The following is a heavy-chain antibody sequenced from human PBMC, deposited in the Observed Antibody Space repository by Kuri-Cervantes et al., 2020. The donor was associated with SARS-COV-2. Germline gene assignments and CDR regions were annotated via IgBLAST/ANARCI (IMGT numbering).Heavy chain of an antibody. Sequence: SETLSPTCAVYGGSFSGYYWSWIRQPPGKGLEWIGEINHSGSTNYNPSLKSRVTISVDTSKNQFSLKLSSVTAADTAVYYCARIRHPYWYFDLWGRGTLVTVSS. V-gene: IGHV4-34*01. CDR3: ARIRHPYWYFDL. J-gene: IGHJ2*01. D-gene: IGHD1-1*01. CDR1: GGSFSGYY. CDR2: INHSGST.